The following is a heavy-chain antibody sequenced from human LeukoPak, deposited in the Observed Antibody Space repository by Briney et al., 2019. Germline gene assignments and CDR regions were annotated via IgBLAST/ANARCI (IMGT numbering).Heavy chain of an antibody. D-gene: IGHD6-13*01. Sequence: GGSLRLSCAASGFTFTTYTMSWVRQAPGKGLAWVSAISGSGGTTYYADSVKGRFTISRDNSKNTLYLQMNSLRAEDTAVYYCAKASGYSSSWYKTNWGQGTLVTVSS. V-gene: IGHV3-23*01. J-gene: IGHJ4*02. CDR3: AKASGYSSSWYKTN. CDR1: GFTFTTYT. CDR2: ISGSGGTT.